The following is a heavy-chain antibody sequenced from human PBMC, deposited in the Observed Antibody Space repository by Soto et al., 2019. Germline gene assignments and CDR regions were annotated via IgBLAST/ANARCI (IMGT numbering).Heavy chain of an antibody. CDR2: IWYDGSNK. D-gene: IGHD3-22*01. J-gene: IGHJ4*02. V-gene: IGHV3-33*01. CDR3: ARGGDYYYDSSGPPDY. CDR1: GFTFSSYG. Sequence: PGGSLRLSCAASGFTFSSYGMHWVRQAPGKGLEWVAVIWYDGSNKYYADSVKGRFTISRDNSKNTLYLQMNSLRAEDTAVYYCARGGDYYYDSSGPPDYWGQGTLVTVSS.